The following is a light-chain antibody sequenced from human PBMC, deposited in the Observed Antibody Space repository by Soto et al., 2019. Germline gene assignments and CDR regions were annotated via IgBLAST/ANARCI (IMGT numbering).Light chain of an antibody. Sequence: EIVMTRSPATLSVSPGERATLSCRASQSVSSTYLAWYRHKPGQAPRLLINDASNRATGIPARFSGSGSGTDFTLTISSLEPEDFAVYYCQQRNDWPLTFGGGTKVDIK. CDR2: DAS. CDR1: QSVSSTY. J-gene: IGKJ4*01. CDR3: QQRNDWPLT. V-gene: IGKV3-11*01.